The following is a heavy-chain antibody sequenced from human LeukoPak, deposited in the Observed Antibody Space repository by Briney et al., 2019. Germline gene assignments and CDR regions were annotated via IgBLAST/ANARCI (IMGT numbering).Heavy chain of an antibody. CDR3: ARGPVLWFGELLSNPPQYYYMDV. J-gene: IGHJ6*03. CDR2: MNPNSGNT. V-gene: IGHV1-8*03. Sequence: ASMKVSCKASGYTFTSYDINWVRQATGQGLEWMGWMNPNSGNTGYAQKFQGGVTITRNTSISTAYMELSSLRSEDTAVYYCARGPVLWFGELLSNPPQYYYMDVWGKGTTVTVSS. D-gene: IGHD3-10*01. CDR1: GYTFTSYD.